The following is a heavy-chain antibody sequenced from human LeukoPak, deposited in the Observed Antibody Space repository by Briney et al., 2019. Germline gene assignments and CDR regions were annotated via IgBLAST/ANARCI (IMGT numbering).Heavy chain of an antibody. CDR1: GFTVSSNY. D-gene: IGHD3-22*01. CDR3: ARVSYYDSSGYPFDY. CDR2: IYSGGST. J-gene: IGHJ4*02. V-gene: IGHV3-66*01. Sequence: PGGSLRLSCAASGFTVSSNYMSWVRQAPGKGLEWVSVIYSGGSTYYADSVKGRFTISRDNSKNTLYLQMNSLRAEDTAAYYCARVSYYDSSGYPFDYWGQGTLVTVSS.